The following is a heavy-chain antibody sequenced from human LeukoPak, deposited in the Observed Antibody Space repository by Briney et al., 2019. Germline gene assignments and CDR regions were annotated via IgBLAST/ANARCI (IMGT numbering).Heavy chain of an antibody. CDR3: ARASFYFDSSGYSMDAFDI. V-gene: IGHV1-69*05. Sequence: GSSVKVCCTASGGTFSNHAVSWVRQAPGQGLEWMGGTTPIFGSANYAQKFQGRVTIATDESTSTAYMELSSLRSEDTAVYYCARASFYFDSSGYSMDAFDIWGQGTMVTVSS. CDR1: GGTFSNHA. D-gene: IGHD3-22*01. CDR2: TTPIFGSA. J-gene: IGHJ3*02.